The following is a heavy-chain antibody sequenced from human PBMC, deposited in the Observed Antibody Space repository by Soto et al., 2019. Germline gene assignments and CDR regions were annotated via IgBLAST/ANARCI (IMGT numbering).Heavy chain of an antibody. J-gene: IGHJ6*02. CDR3: ARGSPLGEQWLVPGYYYYYGMDV. D-gene: IGHD6-19*01. Sequence: QVQLVESGGGVVQPGRSLRLSCAASGFTFSSYAMHWVRQAPGKGLEWVAVISYDGSNKYYADSVKGRFTISRDNSKNTLYLQMNSLRAEDTAVYYCARGSPLGEQWLVPGYYYYYGMDVWGQGTTVTVSS. V-gene: IGHV3-30-3*01. CDR2: ISYDGSNK. CDR1: GFTFSSYA.